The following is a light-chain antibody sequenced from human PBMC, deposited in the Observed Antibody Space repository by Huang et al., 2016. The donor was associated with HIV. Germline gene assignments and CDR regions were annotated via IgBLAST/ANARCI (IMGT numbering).Light chain of an antibody. CDR2: GGS. Sequence: AIQLTQSPSSVSASVGDRVTVTCRASQAIGHSFAWYQHKPGKAPKLLIYGGSILQSGVSPRFSGNGSGTDFSLTISSLRSEDFATYFCQQLRSYPLTFGGGTDV. CDR1: QAIGHS. CDR3: QQLRSYPLT. J-gene: IGKJ4*01. V-gene: IGKV1-13*02.